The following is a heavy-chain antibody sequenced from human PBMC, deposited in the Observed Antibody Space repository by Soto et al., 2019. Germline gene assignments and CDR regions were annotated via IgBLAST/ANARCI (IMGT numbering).Heavy chain of an antibody. CDR3: ATFVVPASRHTGFDF. D-gene: IGHD2-21*02. CDR2: IYYSGTT. CDR1: GGSISTSNYY. Sequence: PSETLSLTCAVSGGSISTSNYYWGRVRQSPGKGLEWIGNIYYSGTTYYNPSLKSRVTISVDTSKNQFSLKLNSVTAADTAVYFCATFVVPASRHTGFDFWGPGTLVTVSS. V-gene: IGHV4-39*01. J-gene: IGHJ4*02.